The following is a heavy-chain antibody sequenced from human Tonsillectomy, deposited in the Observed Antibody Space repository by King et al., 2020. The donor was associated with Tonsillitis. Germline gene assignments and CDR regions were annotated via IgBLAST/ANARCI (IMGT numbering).Heavy chain of an antibody. J-gene: IGHJ4*02. CDR1: GGSISSSHYY. CDR3: ARHRTGGAADPFDY. V-gene: IGHV4-39*07. D-gene: IGHD6-13*01. CDR2: VSYNGNT. Sequence: QLQESGPGLVRPSETLSLTCTVSGGSISSSHYYWGWIRQPPGKGLEWIGSVSYNGNTYYNPSLKSPITISIDTSKNQFSLKLSSVTAADTALYYCARHRTGGAADPFDYWGRGILVTVSS.